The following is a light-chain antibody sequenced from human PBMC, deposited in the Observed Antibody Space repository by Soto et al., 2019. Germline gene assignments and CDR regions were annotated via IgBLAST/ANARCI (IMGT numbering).Light chain of an antibody. J-gene: IGLJ3*02. CDR3: SSYTSRSTLVCGSLV. Sequence: QSALTQPASVSGSPGQSITISCTGSSRDVGGYNYVSWYQHYPGKAPKLIIYDVSNRPSGVSRRFSGSKSGNPASLTISGIQTEDESDDDCSSYTSRSTLVCGSLVFGGGTKLTVL. V-gene: IGLV2-14*03. CDR1: SRDVGGYNY. CDR2: DVS.